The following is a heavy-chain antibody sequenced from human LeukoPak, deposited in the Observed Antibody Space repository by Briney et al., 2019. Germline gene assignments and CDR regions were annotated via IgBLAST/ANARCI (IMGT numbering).Heavy chain of an antibody. V-gene: IGHV4-59*01. CDR3: ARATGIYCSSTSCYSVDPFDI. Sequence: SETLSLTCTVSGGSISSCYWSWIRQPPGKGLEWIGYIYYNGSTNRNPSLKSRVSISVDTSKNQFSLKVSSVTAVDTAVYYCARATGIYCSSTSCYSVDPFDIWGQGTMVTVSS. J-gene: IGHJ3*02. D-gene: IGHD2-2*01. CDR2: IYYNGST. CDR1: GGSISSCY.